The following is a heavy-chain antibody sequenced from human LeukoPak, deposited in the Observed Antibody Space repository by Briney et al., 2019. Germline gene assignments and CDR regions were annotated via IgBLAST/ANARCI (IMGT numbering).Heavy chain of an antibody. CDR3: AREAGDYTRYYYYYMDV. D-gene: IGHD4-17*01. V-gene: IGHV3-7*01. CDR2: IKQDGSEK. CDR1: GFTFSSYW. J-gene: IGHJ6*03. Sequence: PGGSLRLSCAASGFTFSSYWMSWVRQAPGKGLEWVANIKQDGSEKYYVDSVKGRFTISRDNAKNSLYLQMNSLRAEDTAVYYCAREAGDYTRYYYYYMDVWGKGTTVTISS.